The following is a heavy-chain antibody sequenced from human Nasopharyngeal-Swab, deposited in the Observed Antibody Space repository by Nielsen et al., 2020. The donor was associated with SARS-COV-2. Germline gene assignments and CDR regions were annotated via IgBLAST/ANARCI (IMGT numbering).Heavy chain of an antibody. V-gene: IGHV1-69*04. CDR2: IIPILGIA. CDR1: GGTFSSYA. D-gene: IGHD6-13*01. Sequence: SVKVSCKASGGTFSSYAISWVRQAPGQGLEWMGRIIPILGIANYAQKFQGSVTITADKSTSTAYMELSSLRSEDTAVYYCARGNEGAAAGTGYYYYGMDVWGQGTTVTVSS. CDR3: ARGNEGAAAGTGYYYYGMDV. J-gene: IGHJ6*02.